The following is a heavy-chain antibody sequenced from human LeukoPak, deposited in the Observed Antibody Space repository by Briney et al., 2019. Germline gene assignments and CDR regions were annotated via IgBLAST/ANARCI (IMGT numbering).Heavy chain of an antibody. CDR1: GFTFSSYG. CDR2: ISGSGGTT. V-gene: IGHV3-23*01. J-gene: IGHJ6*03. CDR3: AKGGYSNGRYYYYMDV. D-gene: IGHD5-18*01. Sequence: PGGSLRLSCAASGFTFSSYGMSWVRQAPGKGLEWVSAISGSGGTTYYADSVKGRFTISRDNSKNTLYLQMNSLRAEDTAVYYCAKGGYSNGRYYYYMDVWGEGTTVTVSS.